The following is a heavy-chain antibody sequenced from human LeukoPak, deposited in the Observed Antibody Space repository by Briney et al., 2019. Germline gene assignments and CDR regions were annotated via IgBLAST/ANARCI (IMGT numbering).Heavy chain of an antibody. CDR3: ARYSSSARSFGY. CDR2: ISGSGGST. J-gene: IGHJ4*02. V-gene: IGHV3-23*01. CDR1: GFTFSSYG. Sequence: PGRSLRLSCAASGFTFSSYGMHWVRQAPGKGLEWVSAISGSGGSTYYADSVEGRFTISRDDSKNTLYLQMNSLRAEDTAVYYCARYSSSARSFGYWGQGTLVTVSS. D-gene: IGHD6-13*01.